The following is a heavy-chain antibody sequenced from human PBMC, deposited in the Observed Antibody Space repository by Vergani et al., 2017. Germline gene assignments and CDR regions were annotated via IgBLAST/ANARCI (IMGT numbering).Heavy chain of an antibody. CDR1: GFTFDDYA. J-gene: IGHJ3*02. V-gene: IGHV3-9*01. CDR3: AKDKSRTTSSPMLGI. CDR2: ISWNSGSI. D-gene: IGHD2-2*01. Sequence: EVQLVESGGGLVQPGRSLRLSCAASGFTFDDYAMHWVRQAPGKGLEWVSGISWNSGSIGYADSVKGRFTISRDNAKNSLYLQMNSLRAEDTALYYCAKDKSRTTSSPMLGIWGQGTMVTVSS.